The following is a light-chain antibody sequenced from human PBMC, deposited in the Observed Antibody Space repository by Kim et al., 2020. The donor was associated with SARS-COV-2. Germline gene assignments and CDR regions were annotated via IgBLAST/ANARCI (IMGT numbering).Light chain of an antibody. CDR1: RSDVGGYNY. CDR3: SSYAGSSLYD. CDR2: EVS. Sequence: GKSVTISWTGTRSDVGGYNYACWNHQHPGKAPNLMIYEVSKPPSGVPDRFSGCKSGNTASLTVSGLQAEDDADYYCSSYAGSSLYDFGAGTKVTVL. V-gene: IGLV2-8*01. J-gene: IGLJ1*01.